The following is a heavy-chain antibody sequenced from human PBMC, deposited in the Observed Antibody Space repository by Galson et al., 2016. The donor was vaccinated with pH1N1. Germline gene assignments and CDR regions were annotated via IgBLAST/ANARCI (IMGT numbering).Heavy chain of an antibody. D-gene: IGHD2-2*01. J-gene: IGHJ4*02. Sequence: SVKVSCKASGGIFRSNAITWVRQAPGQGLEWMGKIIAIFGTPNYAQKLQGRVTMTTDTSTSTAFMELRSLRSDDTAVYFCARVRYQLLPGHYWGQGTLVTVSS. CDR3: ARVRYQLLPGHY. CDR1: GGIFRSNA. CDR2: IIAIFGTP. V-gene: IGHV1-69*05.